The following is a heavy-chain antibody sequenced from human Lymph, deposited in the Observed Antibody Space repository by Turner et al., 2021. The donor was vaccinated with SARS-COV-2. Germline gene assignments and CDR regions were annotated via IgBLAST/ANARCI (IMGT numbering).Heavy chain of an antibody. CDR2: MNPNSGNT. CDR3: ARGRYSGGGMDV. J-gene: IGHJ6*02. Sequence: QVQLVQSGAEVKKPGASVKVSCKAPGYTFTSYDINWVRQATGQGLEWMGWMNPNSGNTGYAQKFQGKVTMTRNTSISTAYKELSSLRSEDTAVYYCARGRYSGGGMDVWGQGTTVTVSS. CDR1: GYTFTSYD. D-gene: IGHD1-26*01. V-gene: IGHV1-8*02.